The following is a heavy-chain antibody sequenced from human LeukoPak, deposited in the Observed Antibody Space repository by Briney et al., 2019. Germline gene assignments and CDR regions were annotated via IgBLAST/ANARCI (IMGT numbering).Heavy chain of an antibody. CDR1: GGSISSSSYY. CDR2: IYYSGST. Sequence: SETLSLTCTVSGGSISSSSYYWGWIRQPPGKGLEWIGSIYYSGSTYYNPSLKSRVTISVDTSKNQFSLKLSSVTAADTAVYYCARLARWENAFGIWGQGTMVTVSS. D-gene: IGHD1-26*01. J-gene: IGHJ3*02. V-gene: IGHV4-39*01. CDR3: ARLARWENAFGI.